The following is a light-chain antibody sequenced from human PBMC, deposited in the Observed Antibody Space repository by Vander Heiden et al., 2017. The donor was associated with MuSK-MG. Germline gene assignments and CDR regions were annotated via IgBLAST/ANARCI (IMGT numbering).Light chain of an antibody. CDR3: HSYDTTLSASV. Sequence: QSLLTQPPSVSGAPGQTVTITSPGGRCNIGAGYDVHCYQHFPGTAPKLLIYGVINRPSGVPDRFSGSKSGSSASLAITGLQAGDEADYYCHSYDTTLSASVFGPGTKVTVL. V-gene: IGLV1-40*01. CDR1: RCNIGAGYD. J-gene: IGLJ1*01. CDR2: GVI.